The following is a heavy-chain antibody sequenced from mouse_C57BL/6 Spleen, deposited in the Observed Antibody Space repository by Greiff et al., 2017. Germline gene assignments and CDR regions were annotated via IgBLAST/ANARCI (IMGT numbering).Heavy chain of an antibody. CDR3: TRGNYGSSYEGFAY. Sequence: VQLQESGAELVRPGASVTLSCKASGYTFTDYEMHWVKQTPVHGLEWIGAIDPETGGTAYNQKFKGKAILTADKSSSTAYMELRSLTSEDSAVYYCTRGNYGSSYEGFAYWGQGTLVTVSA. J-gene: IGHJ3*01. CDR1: GYTFTDYE. CDR2: IDPETGGT. D-gene: IGHD1-1*01. V-gene: IGHV1-15*01.